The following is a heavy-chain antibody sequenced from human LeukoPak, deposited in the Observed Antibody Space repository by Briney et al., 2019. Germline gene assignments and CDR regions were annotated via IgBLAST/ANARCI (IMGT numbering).Heavy chain of an antibody. Sequence: GRSLRLSCAASGFTFANYVTHWVRQAPGKGLEWVAVTSPDESLKFYGDSVKGRFTISRDNSKNTMYLQMNNLREEDTAVYYCTRDPILGAPGYFDYWGQGTLVTVSS. CDR2: TSPDESLK. CDR3: TRDPILGAPGYFDY. D-gene: IGHD1-26*01. J-gene: IGHJ4*02. CDR1: GFTFANYV. V-gene: IGHV3-30*04.